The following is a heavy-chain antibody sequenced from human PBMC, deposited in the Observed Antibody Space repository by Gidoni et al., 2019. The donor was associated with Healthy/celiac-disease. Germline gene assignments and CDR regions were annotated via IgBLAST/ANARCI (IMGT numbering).Heavy chain of an antibody. CDR3: ARPRVGRAARYWFDP. D-gene: IGHD6-6*01. V-gene: IGHV4-34*01. Sequence: QVQLQQWCAGLLKPSTTLSLTCAVYGGPFRGYYWRWIRQPPGKGLAWIGEINHSGSTNYNPSLKSRVTISVDTSKNQFSLKLSSVTAADTAVYSCARPRVGRAARYWFDPWGHGTLVTVSS. J-gene: IGHJ5*02. CDR1: GGPFRGYY. CDR2: INHSGST.